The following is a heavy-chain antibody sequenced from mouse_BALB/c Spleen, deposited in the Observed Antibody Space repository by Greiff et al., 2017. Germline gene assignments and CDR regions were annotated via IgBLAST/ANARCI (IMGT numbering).Heavy chain of an antibody. D-gene: IGHD2-2*01. J-gene: IGHJ4*01. CDR2: IWAGGST. Sequence: VHLVESGPGLVAPSQSLSITCTVSGFSLTSYGVHWVRQPPGKGLEWLGVIWAGGSTNYNSALMSRLSISKDNSKSQVFLKMNSLQTDDTAMYYCARDSGLRRGAMDYWGQGTSVTVSS. CDR1: GFSLTSYG. CDR3: ARDSGLRRGAMDY. V-gene: IGHV2-9*02.